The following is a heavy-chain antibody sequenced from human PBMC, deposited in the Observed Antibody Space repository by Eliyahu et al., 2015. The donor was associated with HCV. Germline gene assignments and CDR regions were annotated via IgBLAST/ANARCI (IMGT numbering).Heavy chain of an antibody. CDR3: ARHLTNYYDSSRFDY. D-gene: IGHD3-22*01. Sequence: QLQLQESGPGLVKPSETLSLTCTVSGXSIXXTGYYWGWLRQPPGRGLEWXGGIYYSGXSYYNPSLKSRVTISVDTSKNHFSLKLSSVTAADTAVYYCARHLTNYYDSSRFDYWGQGTLVTVSS. CDR1: GXSIXXTGYY. CDR2: IYYSGXS. V-gene: IGHV4-39*01. J-gene: IGHJ4*02.